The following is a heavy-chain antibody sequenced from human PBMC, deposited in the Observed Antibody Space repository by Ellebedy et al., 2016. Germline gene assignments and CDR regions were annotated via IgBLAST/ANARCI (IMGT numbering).Heavy chain of an antibody. J-gene: IGHJ4*02. V-gene: IGHV3-21*01. CDR3: AREGSSGYYPDY. CDR2: ISSSSSYI. Sequence: GGSLRLSCAASGFTFSNAWMNWVRQAPGKGLEWVSSISSSSSYIYYADSVKGRFTISRDNAKNSLYLQMNSLRAEDTAVYYCAREGSSGYYPDYWGQGTLVTVSS. CDR1: GFTFSNAW. D-gene: IGHD3-22*01.